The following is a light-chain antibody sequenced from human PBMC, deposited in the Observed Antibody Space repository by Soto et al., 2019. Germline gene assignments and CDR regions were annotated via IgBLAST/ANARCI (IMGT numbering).Light chain of an antibody. CDR2: GAS. Sequence: EIVMTQSPATLSVSPGERATLSCRASQSVSSNLAWYQQKPGQAPRLLIYGASTMPTGIPARFSGSGSGTEFTLTISSLQSEDFAVYDCQQYNNWPPLFGQGTKLEIK. J-gene: IGKJ2*01. CDR1: QSVSSN. CDR3: QQYNNWPPL. V-gene: IGKV3-15*01.